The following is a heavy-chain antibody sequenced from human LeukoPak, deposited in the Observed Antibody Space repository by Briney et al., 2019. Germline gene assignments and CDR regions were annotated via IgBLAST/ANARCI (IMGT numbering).Heavy chain of an antibody. CDR3: AKWGDYDVLTGYYVSDY. Sequence: GASLRLSCAASGFNFSNYAMSWVRQAPGKGLEWVSAITGGGSGIYYADSMKSRFTISRDNSKNTLYLQINSLRAEDTAVHYCAKWGDYDVLTGYYVSDYWGQGTLVTVSS. CDR2: ITGGGSGI. CDR1: GFNFSNYA. D-gene: IGHD3-9*01. J-gene: IGHJ4*02. V-gene: IGHV3-23*01.